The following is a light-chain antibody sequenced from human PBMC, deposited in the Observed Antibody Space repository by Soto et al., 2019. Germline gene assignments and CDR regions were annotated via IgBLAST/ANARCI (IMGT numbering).Light chain of an antibody. CDR2: PAS. J-gene: IGKJ3*01. V-gene: IGKV1-39*01. Sequence: DLQMTQSPSSLSASVGDRVTITCRASQSITTFLNWYQQKPGEAPKLLIYPASTLQSGVPSRFSGSGSGTDFTLTISSLQPGDFATYYCQQSYSTPITFGPGTNVGIK. CDR1: QSITTF. CDR3: QQSYSTPIT.